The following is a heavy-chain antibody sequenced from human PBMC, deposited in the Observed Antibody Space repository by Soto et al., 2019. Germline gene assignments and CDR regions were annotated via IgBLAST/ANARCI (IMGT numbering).Heavy chain of an antibody. CDR3: SRDRPFDY. CDR2: INHNTGDT. CDR1: GYPFTAYY. Sequence: QVQLVQSGAEVKKPGASVKVSCKASGYPFTAYYMYWVRQDPGQGLEWMGWINHNTGDTNYAQKFQGRVTVTRDTSISTAYMELSRLRSDDTAVYYCSRDRPFDYWGQGTLVTVSS. V-gene: IGHV1-2*02. J-gene: IGHJ4*02.